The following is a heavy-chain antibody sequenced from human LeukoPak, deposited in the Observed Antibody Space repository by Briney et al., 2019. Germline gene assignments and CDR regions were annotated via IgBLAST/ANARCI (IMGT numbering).Heavy chain of an antibody. CDR2: IYYSGST. V-gene: IGHV4-31*03. D-gene: IGHD2-2*01. CDR3: AREDCSSTSCSNPDAFDI. J-gene: IGHJ3*02. Sequence: SETLSLTCTVSGGSISSGGYYWSWIRQHPGRGLEWIGYIYYSGSTYYNPSLKSRVTISVDTSKNQFSLKLSSVTVADTAVYYCAREDCSSTSCSNPDAFDIWGQGTMVTVSS. CDR1: GGSISSGGYY.